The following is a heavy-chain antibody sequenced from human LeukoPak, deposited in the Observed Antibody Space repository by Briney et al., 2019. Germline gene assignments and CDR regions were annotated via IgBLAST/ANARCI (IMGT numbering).Heavy chain of an antibody. D-gene: IGHD3-10*01. CDR2: VSSTGSGT. V-gene: IGHV3-23*01. Sequence: PGGSLRLSCVASGFTFSTYGMSWVRQAPGKGLEWVAAVSSTGSGTYYPDSLKGRFIISRDNSQNTVFLQMSSLRPEDTAFYLCAKDGPLLWFGPTDAWGQGILVTVSS. J-gene: IGHJ5*02. CDR1: GFTFSTYG. CDR3: AKDGPLLWFGPTDA.